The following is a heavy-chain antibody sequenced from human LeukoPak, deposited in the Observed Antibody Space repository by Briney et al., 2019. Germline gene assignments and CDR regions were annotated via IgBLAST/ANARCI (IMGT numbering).Heavy chain of an antibody. J-gene: IGHJ4*02. V-gene: IGHV4-4*02. CDR2: IHRSGSP. Sequence: SETLSLTCTVSLDSTTSNFWSWVRQPPGKGLDWIGEIHRSGSPNYNPSLQSRVTLSIDRSRSQIVLELSSVTAANTAVYYCAREILGGFNPGAYWGQGTLVTVFS. D-gene: IGHD1-14*01. CDR1: LDSTTSNF. CDR3: AREILGGFNPGAY.